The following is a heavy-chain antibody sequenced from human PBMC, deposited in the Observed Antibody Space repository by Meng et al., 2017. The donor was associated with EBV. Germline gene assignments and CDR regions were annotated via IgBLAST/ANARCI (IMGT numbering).Heavy chain of an antibody. CDR3: AHIIAARPFDY. Sequence: QIPLKGSGPTLVKPTQTLTLTGTFSGFSLSTRGVGVGWIRQPPGKALEWLALIYWDDDKRYSPSLKSRLTITKDTSKNQVVLTMTNMDPVDAATYYCAHIIAARPFDYWGQGTLVTVSS. V-gene: IGHV2-5*02. J-gene: IGHJ4*02. D-gene: IGHD6-6*01. CDR1: GFSLSTRGVG. CDR2: IYWDDDK.